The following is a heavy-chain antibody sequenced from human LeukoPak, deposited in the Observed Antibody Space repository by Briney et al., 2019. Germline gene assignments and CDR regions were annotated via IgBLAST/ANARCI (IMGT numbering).Heavy chain of an antibody. J-gene: IGHJ4*02. Sequence: GGSLRLSCAASGFTFSDYYMSWIRQAPGKGLEWVSYISSSSSYTNYADSVEGRFTISRDNAKNSLYLQMNSLRAEDTAVYYCARSGSSGWYDYWGQGTLVTVSS. D-gene: IGHD6-19*01. CDR3: ARSGSSGWYDY. CDR2: ISSSSSYT. V-gene: IGHV3-11*03. CDR1: GFTFSDYY.